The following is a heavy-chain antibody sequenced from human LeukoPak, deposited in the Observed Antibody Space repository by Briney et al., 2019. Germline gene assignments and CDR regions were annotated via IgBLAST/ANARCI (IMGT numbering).Heavy chain of an antibody. CDR1: GYTFTGYY. Sequence: SVKVSCKASGYTFTGYYMHWVRQAPGQGLEWMGGIIPIFGTANYAQKFQGRVTITADKSTSTAYMELSSLRSEDTAVYYCARAGRHNWNPALYYYYYYMDVWGKGTTVTVSS. V-gene: IGHV1-69*06. D-gene: IGHD1-20*01. CDR3: ARAGRHNWNPALYYYYYYMDV. CDR2: IIPIFGTA. J-gene: IGHJ6*03.